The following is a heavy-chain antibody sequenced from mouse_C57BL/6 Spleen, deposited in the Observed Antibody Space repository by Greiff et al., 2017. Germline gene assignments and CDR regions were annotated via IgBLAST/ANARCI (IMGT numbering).Heavy chain of an antibody. V-gene: IGHV5-17*01. J-gene: IGHJ3*01. CDR1: GFTFSDYG. CDR2: ISSGSSTI. D-gene: IGHD2-3*01. Sequence: EVKVVESGGGLVKPGGSLKLSCAASGFTFSDYGMHWVRQAPEKGLEWVAYISSGSSTIYYADTVKGRFTISRDNAKNTLLLQMTSLRSEDTAMYYCARENDGYYEIAYWGQGTLVTVSA. CDR3: ARENDGYYEIAY.